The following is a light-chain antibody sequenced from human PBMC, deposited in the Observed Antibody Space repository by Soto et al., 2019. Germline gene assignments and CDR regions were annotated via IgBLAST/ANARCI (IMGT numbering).Light chain of an antibody. J-gene: IGKJ4*02. V-gene: IGKV3-11*01. Sequence: EIVLTQSPDTLSLSPGEGATLSCRASQSVSNYLAWYQQKPGQAPRLLIFDASKRATGIPARFSGSGSGTDFTLTISSLEPEDFAVYYCQQYESFPLTFGGGTKVDIK. CDR2: DAS. CDR1: QSVSNY. CDR3: QQYESFPLT.